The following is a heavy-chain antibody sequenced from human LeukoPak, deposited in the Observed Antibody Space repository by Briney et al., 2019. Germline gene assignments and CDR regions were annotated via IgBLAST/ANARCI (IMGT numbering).Heavy chain of an antibody. CDR3: ARDGEMATIHY. V-gene: IGHV1-69*04. Sequence: SVKVSCKASGGTFSSYAISGVRQAPGQGLEWMGRIIPILGIANYAQKFQGRVTITADKSTSTAYMELSSLRSEDTAVYYCARDGEMATIHYWGQGTLVTVSS. CDR2: IIPILGIA. J-gene: IGHJ4*02. D-gene: IGHD5-24*01. CDR1: GGTFSSYA.